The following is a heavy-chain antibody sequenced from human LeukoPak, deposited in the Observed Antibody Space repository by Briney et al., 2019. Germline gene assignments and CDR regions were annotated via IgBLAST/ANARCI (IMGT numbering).Heavy chain of an antibody. CDR3: TRDGIPETNWSGYSIDY. J-gene: IGHJ4*02. CDR1: GFTFGDYA. V-gene: IGHV3-49*04. Sequence: GGSLRLSCTTSGFTFGDYAMSWVRQAPGKGLEWVGFIRSKAHGGTTEFAAPVEGRFSISRDDSKRIAYLQMNSLETEDTAVYYCTRDGIPETNWSGYSIDYWGQGTLVTVSS. CDR2: IRSKAHGGTT. D-gene: IGHD3-3*01.